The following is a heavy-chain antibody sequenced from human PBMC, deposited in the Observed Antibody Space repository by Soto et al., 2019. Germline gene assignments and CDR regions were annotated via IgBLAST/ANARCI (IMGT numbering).Heavy chain of an antibody. J-gene: IGHJ6*02. CDR1: GFTLISHG. CDR2: IWYDGSKK. Sequence: LRXCCASSGFTLISHGMHWVRQAPGKGLEWVAIIWYDGSKKYYADSVQGRFTITRDNSKNTLFLQMNSLSAEDTAVYYCARGFTYGMDVWGQGTTVTVSS. CDR3: ARGFTYGMDV. V-gene: IGHV3-33*01.